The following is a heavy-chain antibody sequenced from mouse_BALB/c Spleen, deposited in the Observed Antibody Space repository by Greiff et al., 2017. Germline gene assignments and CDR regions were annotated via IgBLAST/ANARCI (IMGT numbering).Heavy chain of an antibody. J-gene: IGHJ4*01. CDR1: GFTFSSYG. Sequence: DVKLVESGGGLVQPGGSLKLSCAASGFTFSSYGMSWVRQTPDKRLELVATINSNGGSTYYPDSVKGRFTISRDNAKNTLYLQMSSLKSEDTAMYYGARDPGSNWYYAMDYWGQGTSVTVSS. V-gene: IGHV5-6-3*01. CDR3: ARDPGSNWYYAMDY. D-gene: IGHD3-1*01. CDR2: INSNGGST.